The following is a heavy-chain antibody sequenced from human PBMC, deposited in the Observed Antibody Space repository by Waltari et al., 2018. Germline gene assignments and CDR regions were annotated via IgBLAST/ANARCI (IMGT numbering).Heavy chain of an antibody. CDR1: GYTFTGYY. J-gene: IGHJ3*02. V-gene: IGHV1-2*02. Sequence: QVQLVQSGAEVKKPGASVKVSCKASGYTFTGYYMHWVRQAPGQGLEWRGWINPNSGGTNHAQKFQGRVTMTRDTSISTAYMELSRLRSDDTAVYYCAREGHLTDAFDIWGQGTMVTVSS. CDR2: INPNSGGT. CDR3: AREGHLTDAFDI.